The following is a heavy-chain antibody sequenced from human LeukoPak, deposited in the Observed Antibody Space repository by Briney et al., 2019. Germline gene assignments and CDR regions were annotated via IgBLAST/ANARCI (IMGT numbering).Heavy chain of an antibody. Sequence: AGGSLRLSCAASGFTFSSYAMSWVRQAPGKGLECVSAISGSGGSTYYADSVKGRLTISRDNSKNTLYLQMNSLRAEDTAVYYCAKEGSSSWYWHHPPSPYYFDYWGQGTLVTVSS. V-gene: IGHV3-23*01. D-gene: IGHD6-13*01. CDR3: AKEGSSSWYWHHPPSPYYFDY. J-gene: IGHJ4*02. CDR2: ISGSGGST. CDR1: GFTFSSYA.